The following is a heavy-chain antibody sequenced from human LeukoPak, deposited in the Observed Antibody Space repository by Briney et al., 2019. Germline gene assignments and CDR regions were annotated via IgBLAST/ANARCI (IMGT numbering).Heavy chain of an antibody. J-gene: IGHJ3*02. V-gene: IGHV3-23*01. CDR3: ARAAYSSSWYEGPDAFDI. CDR2: ISGSGGST. CDR1: GFTFSSYA. Sequence: GGSLRLSCAASGFTFSSYAMSWVRQAPGKGLEWVSAISGSGGSTYYADSVKGRFTISRDNAKNSLYLQMNSLRAEDTAVYYCARAAYSSSWYEGPDAFDIWGQGTMVTVSS. D-gene: IGHD6-13*01.